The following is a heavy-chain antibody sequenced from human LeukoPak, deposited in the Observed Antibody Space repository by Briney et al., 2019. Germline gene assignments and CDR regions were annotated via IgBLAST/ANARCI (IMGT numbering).Heavy chain of an antibody. D-gene: IGHD2-15*01. CDR3: ARDRDVVVVAALDY. V-gene: IGHV1-3*01. J-gene: IGHJ4*02. Sequence: ASVKVSCKASGYTFTSYAMHWVRQAPGQRLEWMGWINAGNGNTKYSQKFQGRVTIAGDTSASTAYMELSSLRSEDTAVYYCARDRDVVVVAALDYWGQGTLVTVSS. CDR2: INAGNGNT. CDR1: GYTFTSYA.